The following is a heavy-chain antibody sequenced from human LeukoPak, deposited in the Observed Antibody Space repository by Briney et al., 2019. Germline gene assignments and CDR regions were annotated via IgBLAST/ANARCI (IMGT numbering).Heavy chain of an antibody. CDR1: GDSASSNSAA. CDR2: TYYRSKWYN. V-gene: IGHV6-1*01. CDR3: ARGGRGDTVMLQGH. Sequence: SQTLSFTCAISGDSASSNSAAWNWIRQSPSRGLEWLGRTYYRSKWYNDYAVSVKSRITINPDTSKNQFSLQLNSVTPEDTAVYHCARGGRGDTVMLQGHWGQGTLVTVSS. D-gene: IGHD3-16*01. J-gene: IGHJ4*02.